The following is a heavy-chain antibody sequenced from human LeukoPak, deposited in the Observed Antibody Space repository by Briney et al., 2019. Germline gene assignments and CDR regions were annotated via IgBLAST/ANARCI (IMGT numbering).Heavy chain of an antibody. J-gene: IGHJ5*02. Sequence: SETLSLTCTVSGGSISTSNYYWGWIRQPPGKGLEWIGNIFYSGSTYYSPSLKSRVTISLDTSRNQFSLKLSSVTAADTAVYYCARSVGATNVFWFDPWGQGTLVTVSS. CDR3: ARSVGATNVFWFDP. CDR2: IFYSGST. D-gene: IGHD1-26*01. V-gene: IGHV4-39*07. CDR1: GGSISTSNYY.